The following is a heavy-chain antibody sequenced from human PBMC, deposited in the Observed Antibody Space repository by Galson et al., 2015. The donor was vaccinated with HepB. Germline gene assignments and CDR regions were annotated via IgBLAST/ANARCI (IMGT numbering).Heavy chain of an antibody. Sequence: SVKVSCKASGGTFSSYAISWVRQAPGQGLEWMGGIIPIFGTANYAQKFQGRVTITADESTSTAYMELSNLRSEDTAVYYCARVRVVRGVIIDVYYYYYMDVWGKGTTVTVSS. CDR2: IIPIFGTA. CDR3: ARVRVVRGVIIDVYYYYYMDV. J-gene: IGHJ6*03. D-gene: IGHD3-10*01. CDR1: GGTFSSYA. V-gene: IGHV1-69*13.